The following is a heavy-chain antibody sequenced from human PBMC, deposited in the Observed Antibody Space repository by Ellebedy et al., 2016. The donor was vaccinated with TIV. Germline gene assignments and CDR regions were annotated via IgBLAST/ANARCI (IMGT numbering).Heavy chain of an antibody. V-gene: IGHV1-69*13. CDR3: ARGPAPKYSSEHYGMDV. D-gene: IGHD5-18*01. J-gene: IGHJ6*02. CDR2: IIPIFGTA. Sequence: AASVKVSCKASGGTFSSYAISWVRQAPGQGLEWMGGIIPIFGTANYAQKFQGRVTITADESTSTAYMELSSLRSEDTAVYYCARGPAPKYSSEHYGMDVWGQGTTVTVSS. CDR1: GGTFSSYA.